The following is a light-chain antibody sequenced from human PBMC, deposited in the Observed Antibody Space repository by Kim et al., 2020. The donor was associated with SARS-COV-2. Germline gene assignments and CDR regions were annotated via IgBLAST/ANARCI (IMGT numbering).Light chain of an antibody. V-gene: IGLV3-1*01. CDR3: QASDSSTAV. Sequence: SGSPGQTSGIPGAGDDLGDKYAGCDQQMPGQFPVLVIYQDSKRPSGIPERFSGSNSGNTATLTISGTQAMDEAAYYCQASDSSTAVFGGGTQLTVL. CDR1: DLGDKY. J-gene: IGLJ2*01. CDR2: QDS.